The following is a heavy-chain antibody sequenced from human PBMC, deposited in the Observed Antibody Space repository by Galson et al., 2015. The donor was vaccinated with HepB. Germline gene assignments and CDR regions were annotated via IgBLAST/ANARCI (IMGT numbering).Heavy chain of an antibody. CDR2: IYPGDSAT. CDR3: AREGPGLARARGGLDV. D-gene: IGHD6-19*01. V-gene: IGHV5-51*01. Sequence: QSGAEVKEPGESLKISCKASGFSFTNNWITWVRQMPGKGLEWMGIIYPGDSATKYSPSFRGQVTISADKSITTAYLQWSSLKTSDTAIYYCAREGPGLARARGGLDVWGQGTTVTVSS. CDR1: GFSFTNNW. J-gene: IGHJ6*02.